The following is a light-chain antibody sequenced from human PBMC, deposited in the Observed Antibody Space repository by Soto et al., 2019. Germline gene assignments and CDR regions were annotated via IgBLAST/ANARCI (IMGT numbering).Light chain of an antibody. CDR1: QGVTNSY. Sequence: EIVLTQSPGTLSLSPGERATLSCRASQGVTNSYLAWYQQKPGQAPRLLIYVASSRATGIPDRFSGNESGTDFTLTISRLEPEDFAVYYCQQYGSLPWTFGQGTKVEIK. CDR3: QQYGSLPWT. J-gene: IGKJ1*01. CDR2: VAS. V-gene: IGKV3-20*01.